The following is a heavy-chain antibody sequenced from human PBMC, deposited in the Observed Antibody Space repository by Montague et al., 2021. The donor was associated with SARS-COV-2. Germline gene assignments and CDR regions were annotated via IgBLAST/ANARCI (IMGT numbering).Heavy chain of an antibody. J-gene: IGHJ4*02. Sequence: SLRLSCAASGFTFSNYWMNWARQAPGKGLEWVARIKPDGSGQNYVDSVKGRFTISRDNAKKSLYLQMNSLRVDDTAVYYCARSLFSSGSFWGQGTLVTVSS. CDR1: GFTFSNYW. V-gene: IGHV3-7*01. D-gene: IGHD3-10*01. CDR3: ARSLFSSGSF. CDR2: IKPDGSGQ.